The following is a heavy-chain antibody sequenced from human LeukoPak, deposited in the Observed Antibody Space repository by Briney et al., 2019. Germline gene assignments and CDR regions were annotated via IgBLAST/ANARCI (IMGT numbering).Heavy chain of an antibody. Sequence: GGSLRLSCAASGFTFSSYAMHWVRQAPGKGLEWVAVISYDGSNKYYADSVKGRFTISRDNSKNTLYLQMNSLRAEDTAVYYCARGHYDSSGYYRTYYFDYWGQGTLVTVSS. J-gene: IGHJ4*02. CDR3: ARGHYDSSGYYRTYYFDY. D-gene: IGHD3-22*01. V-gene: IGHV3-30-3*01. CDR2: ISYDGSNK. CDR1: GFTFSSYA.